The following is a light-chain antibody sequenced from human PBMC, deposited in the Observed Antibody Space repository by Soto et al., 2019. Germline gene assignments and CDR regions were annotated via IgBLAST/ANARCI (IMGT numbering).Light chain of an antibody. V-gene: IGKV3-11*01. CDR3: QQRSNWPHSIT. CDR1: QTVNNNY. J-gene: IGKJ5*01. Sequence: TQSPSTLPASVGDRVTITCRASQTVNNNYVAWYQQKPGQAPRLLIYDASNRATGIPARFSGSGSETDFTLTISSLDPEDFAVYYCQQRSNWPHSITFGQGTRLEI. CDR2: DAS.